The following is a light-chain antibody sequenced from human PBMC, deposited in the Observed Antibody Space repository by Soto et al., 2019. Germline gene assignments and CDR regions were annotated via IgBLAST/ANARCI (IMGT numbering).Light chain of an antibody. CDR3: QQYYSVPFT. Sequence: DIVMTQFPDSLAVSLGERATINCKSSQSVFDSSNNKNYISWYQQKPGQPPNLLISWSSARASGVPDRFNGGGSGTDFILTSNGLQAEDVAIYYCQQYYSVPFTFGPGTKV. J-gene: IGKJ3*01. CDR1: QSVFDSSNNKNY. CDR2: WSS. V-gene: IGKV4-1*01.